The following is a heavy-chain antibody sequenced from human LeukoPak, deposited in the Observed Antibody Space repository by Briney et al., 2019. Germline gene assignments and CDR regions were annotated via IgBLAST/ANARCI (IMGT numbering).Heavy chain of an antibody. V-gene: IGHV3-11*06. CDR1: GFTFSDYY. CDR2: ISSSSSYT. D-gene: IGHD4-17*01. CDR3: ASSDYGDYNRFDP. Sequence: GGSLRLSCAASGFTFSDYYMSWIRQAPGKGLEWVSYISSSSSYTNYADSVKGRFTISRDNAKNSLYLQMNSLRAEDTAVYYCASSDYGDYNRFDPWGQGTLVTVSS. J-gene: IGHJ5*02.